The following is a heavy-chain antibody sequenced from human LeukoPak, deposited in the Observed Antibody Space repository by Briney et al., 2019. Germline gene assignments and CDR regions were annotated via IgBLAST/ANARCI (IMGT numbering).Heavy chain of an antibody. CDR1: ADSVSSHSAA. Sequence: SQTLSLTCAISADSVSSHSAAWSWIRQSPSRGLEWLGRTYYRSKWYNDYAVSVNTRITINPDTSRNQFSLQLNSVTPEDTAVYYCARDQGGFDYWGQGTLVTVSS. D-gene: IGHD1-26*01. V-gene: IGHV6-1*01. J-gene: IGHJ4*01. CDR2: TYYRSKWYN. CDR3: ARDQGGFDY.